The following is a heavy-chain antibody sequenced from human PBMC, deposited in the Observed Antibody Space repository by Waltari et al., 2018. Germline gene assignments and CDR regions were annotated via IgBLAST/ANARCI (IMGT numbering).Heavy chain of an antibody. CDR2: INKDGTET. J-gene: IGHJ4*02. CDR3: IRDYGSPY. D-gene: IGHD6-19*01. V-gene: IGHV3-7*03. Sequence: EVQQVVSGGDLVQPGGSLRLSCVVSGFILSNYWMSWVRQAPGKGLEWVANINKDGTETYYVDSVRGRFTISKDDAKNSVYLQMNSLKVEDTAVYYCIRDYGSPYWGQGTLVTVSS. CDR1: GFILSNYW.